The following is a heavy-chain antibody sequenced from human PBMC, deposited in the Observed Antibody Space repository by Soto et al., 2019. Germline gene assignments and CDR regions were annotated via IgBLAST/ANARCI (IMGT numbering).Heavy chain of an antibody. V-gene: IGHV1-2*02. Sequence: GASVKVSCKASGYTFTGYYMHWVRQAPGQGLEWMGWIDPNSGGTNYAQKFQGRVTMTRDTSISTAYMELSRLRSDDTAVYYRARVNPPYGDYYYYYYGMDVWGQGTTVTVSS. CDR2: IDPNSGGT. CDR3: ARVNPPYGDYYYYYYGMDV. J-gene: IGHJ6*02. CDR1: GYTFTGYY. D-gene: IGHD4-17*01.